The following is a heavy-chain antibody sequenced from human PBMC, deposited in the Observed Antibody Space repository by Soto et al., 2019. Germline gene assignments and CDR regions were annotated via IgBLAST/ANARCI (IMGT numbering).Heavy chain of an antibody. Sequence: TLSLTCAVSGGSISSGGYSWSWIRQPPGKGLEWIGYIYHSGSTYYNPSLKSRVTISVDRSKNQFSLKLSSVTAADTAVYYCARVVYYGSGRPLLREGGYFDYWGQGTLVTVSS. CDR3: ARVVYYGSGRPLLREGGYFDY. J-gene: IGHJ4*02. CDR2: IYHSGST. V-gene: IGHV4-30-2*01. CDR1: GGSISSGGYS. D-gene: IGHD3-10*01.